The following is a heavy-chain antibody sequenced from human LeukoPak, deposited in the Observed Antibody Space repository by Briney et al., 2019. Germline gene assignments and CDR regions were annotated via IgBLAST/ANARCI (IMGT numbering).Heavy chain of an antibody. J-gene: IGHJ4*02. D-gene: IGHD2/OR15-2a*01. Sequence: PGGSLRLSCAASGFTFSSYAMSWVRQAPGKGLEWVANINQDGSEKNCVDSVKGRFTISRDNAKNSLYLQMNSLRAEDTAVYYCANNRASLDYWGQGTLVTVSS. V-gene: IGHV3-7*02. CDR2: INQDGSEK. CDR3: ANNRASLDY. CDR1: GFTFSSYA.